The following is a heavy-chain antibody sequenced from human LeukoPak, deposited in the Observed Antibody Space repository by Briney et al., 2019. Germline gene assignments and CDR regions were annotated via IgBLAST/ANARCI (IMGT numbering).Heavy chain of an antibody. V-gene: IGHV3-30*04. CDR1: GFTFSSYA. CDR3: ANERV. Sequence: AGGSLRLSCAASGFTFSSYAMHWVRQAPGKGLEWVAVISYDGSNKYYADSVKGRFTISRDNSKNTLYLQMNSLRAEDTAVYYCANERVWGQGTTVTVSS. J-gene: IGHJ6*02. CDR2: ISYDGSNK.